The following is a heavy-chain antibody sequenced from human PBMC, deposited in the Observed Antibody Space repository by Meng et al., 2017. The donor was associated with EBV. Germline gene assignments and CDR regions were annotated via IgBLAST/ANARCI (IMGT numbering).Heavy chain of an antibody. D-gene: IGHD1/OR15-1a*01. CDR1: GYTFTSHY. CDR3: VRELVGGTFDY. V-gene: IGHV1-46*01. Sequence: QGQPVQAGAEVKKPGASGKVSCKASGYTFTSHYLHWVRQAPGQGLEWMGIIIPAGGNTNYAQKFRGRFTMTRDTSTSTVYMDLSILTSEDTAVYYCVRELVGGTFDYWGQGTLVTVSS. J-gene: IGHJ4*02. CDR2: IIPAGGNT.